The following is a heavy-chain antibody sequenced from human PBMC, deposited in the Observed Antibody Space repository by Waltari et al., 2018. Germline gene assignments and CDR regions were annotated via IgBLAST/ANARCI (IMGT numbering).Heavy chain of an antibody. V-gene: IGHV2-5*02. CDR3: ALDRPMYSSSCFDY. CDR2: IYWDDDK. J-gene: IGHJ4*02. D-gene: IGHD6-6*01. CDR1: GFSLSTSGVG. Sequence: QITLKESGPTLVKPTQTLTLTCTFSGFSLSTSGVGVGWIRQPPGKALEWLALIYWDDDKRYSPSLKSRLTITKDTSKNQVVLTMTNMDPVDTATYYCALDRPMYSSSCFDYWGQGTLVTVSS.